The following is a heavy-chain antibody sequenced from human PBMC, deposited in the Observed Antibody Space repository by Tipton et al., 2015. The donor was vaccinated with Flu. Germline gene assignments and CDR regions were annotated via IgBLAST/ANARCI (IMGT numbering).Heavy chain of an antibody. CDR1: GGSISGYY. V-gene: IGHV4-59*01. J-gene: IGHJ4*02. D-gene: IGHD1-26*01. CDR2: IYSSGRST. CDR3: DRLRLSGSYGVGLDY. Sequence: TLSLTCTVSGGSISGYYWSWIRQPPGRGLEWIGYIYSSGRSTNYNPSVKCRVTISVDTSKNQLSLEMISVTDADTAVYYFDRLRLSGSYGVGLDYWGQGTLVTVTA.